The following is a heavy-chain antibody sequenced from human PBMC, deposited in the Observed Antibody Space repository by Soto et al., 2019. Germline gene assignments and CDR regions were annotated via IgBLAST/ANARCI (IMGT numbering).Heavy chain of an antibody. V-gene: IGHV3-23*01. CDR3: ARDTAPAAGTFWDFDV. CDR2: ISASATTT. CDR1: GFTFSTSA. J-gene: IGHJ2*01. Sequence: EVQLLESGGGVLQPGGRLRLSCADSGFTFSTSAMRCLRQAPGKGLEWVSGISASATTTYDADSVRGRITISRDNSENTLSLQIISLRADDTAVDYCARDTAPAAGTFWDFDVWGRGTMVTVSS. D-gene: IGHD6-13*01.